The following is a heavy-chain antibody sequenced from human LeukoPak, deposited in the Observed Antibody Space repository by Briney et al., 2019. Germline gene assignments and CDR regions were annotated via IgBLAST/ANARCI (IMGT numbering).Heavy chain of an antibody. CDR3: ARDGCSGGSCDFDYGMDV. D-gene: IGHD2-15*01. CDR2: ISSSSSYI. J-gene: IGHJ6*02. V-gene: IGHV3-21*01. CDR1: GFTFSSYS. Sequence: PGGSLTLSCPASGFTFSSYSMNWVRQATGKGLEWVSSISSSSSYIYYADSVKGRFTISSDNAKNSLYLQMNSLRAEDTAVYYCARDGCSGGSCDFDYGMDVWGQGTTVTVSS.